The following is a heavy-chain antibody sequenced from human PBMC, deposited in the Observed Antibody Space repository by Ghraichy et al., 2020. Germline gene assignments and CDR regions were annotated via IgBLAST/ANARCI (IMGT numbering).Heavy chain of an antibody. CDR3: ARGADFWSGYYNPYYYYGMDV. V-gene: IGHV1-18*01. CDR2: ISAYNGNT. CDR1: GYTFTSYG. Sequence: ASVKVSCKASGYTFTSYGISWVRQAPGQGLEWMGWISAYNGNTNYAQKLQGRVTMTTDTSTSTAYMELRSLRSDDTAVYYCARGADFWSGYYNPYYYYGMDVWGQGTTVTVSS. J-gene: IGHJ6*02. D-gene: IGHD3-3*01.